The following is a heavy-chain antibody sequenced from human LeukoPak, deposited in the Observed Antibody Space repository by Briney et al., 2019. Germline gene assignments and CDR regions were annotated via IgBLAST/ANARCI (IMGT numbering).Heavy chain of an antibody. D-gene: IGHD3-10*01. Sequence: SSETLSLTCTVSGGSISSNSYYWGWIRQPPGKGLEWIGSIYYSGSTYYKPSLKSQVTISVDTSRNQFSLELSSVTAADTAVYYCARNRYYYGSGSYGVPNWFDPWGQGTLVTVSS. CDR2: IYYSGST. CDR3: ARNRYYYGSGSYGVPNWFDP. J-gene: IGHJ5*02. V-gene: IGHV4-39*01. CDR1: GGSISSNSYY.